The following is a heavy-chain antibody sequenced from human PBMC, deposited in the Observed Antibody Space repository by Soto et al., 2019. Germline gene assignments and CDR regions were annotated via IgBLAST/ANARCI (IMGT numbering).Heavy chain of an antibody. Sequence: QVQLQESGAGLVKPSETLYLTCTVSGGSISSYYWRWIRQPAGKGLEWIGRIYTSGSTNYNPSLISRLTMSVDTTNNQFSLKLSSVTAADTAVYYCAKGYSYGGYYDYGMDVWGRGTTVTVS. V-gene: IGHV4-4*07. CDR1: GGSISSYY. CDR3: AKGYSYGGYYDYGMDV. CDR2: IYTSGST. J-gene: IGHJ6*01. D-gene: IGHD5-18*01.